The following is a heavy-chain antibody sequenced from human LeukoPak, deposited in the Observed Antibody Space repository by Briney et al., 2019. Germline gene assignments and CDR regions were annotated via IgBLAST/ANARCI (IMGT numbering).Heavy chain of an antibody. V-gene: IGHV4-61*01. J-gene: IGHJ4*02. CDR3: ARGGYSYGYSSFNY. CDR2: IYYSGST. D-gene: IGHD5-18*01. CDR1: GGSVSSGSYY. Sequence: SETLSLTCTVSGGSVSSGSYYWSWIRQPPGKGLEWIGYIYYSGSTNYNPSLKSRVTISVDTSKNQFSLKLSSVTAADTAVYYCARGGYSYGYSSFNYWGQGTLVTVSS.